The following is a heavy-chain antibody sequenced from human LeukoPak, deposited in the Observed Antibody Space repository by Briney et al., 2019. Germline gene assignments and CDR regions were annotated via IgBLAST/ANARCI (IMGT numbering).Heavy chain of an antibody. V-gene: IGHV4-61*08. CDR2: IYYSGRT. J-gene: IGHJ4*02. Sequence: SETLSLTCTVSGGSISSGGDYGRWVRQPPGEGLGLIGYIYYSGRTNYNPSLKSRLHISVDTSKNQFSLKLSSVTAADTAVYYCASFNPYDSTGYSHWGQGPLVPVSS. CDR3: ASFNPYDSTGYSH. D-gene: IGHD3-22*01. CDR1: GGSISSGGDY.